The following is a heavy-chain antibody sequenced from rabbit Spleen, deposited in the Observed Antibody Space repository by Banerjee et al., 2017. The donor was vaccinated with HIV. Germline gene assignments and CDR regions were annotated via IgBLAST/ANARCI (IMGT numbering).Heavy chain of an antibody. CDR3: ARDTATSFSSYGMDL. J-gene: IGHJ6*01. D-gene: IGHD1-1*01. CDR2: IEGGSSAFS. CDR1: GVSFSNNQY. Sequence: QSLEESGGDLVKPGASLTLTCTASGVSFSNNQYMCWVRQAPGKGLEWIACIEGGSSAFSYFARWAKGRFTISKTSSTTVTLQMTSLTAAHTATYFCARDTATSFSSYGMDLWGPGTLVTVS. V-gene: IGHV1S40*01.